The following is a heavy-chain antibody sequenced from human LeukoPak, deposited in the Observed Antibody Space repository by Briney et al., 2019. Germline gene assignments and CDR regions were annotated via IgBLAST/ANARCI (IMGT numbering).Heavy chain of an antibody. Sequence: SETLSLTCTVSGGSISSGGYSWSWIRQPPGKGLEWIGYIYHSGSTYYNPSLKSRVTISVDRSKNQFSLKLSSVTAADTAVYHCARVVVAATGYFDYWGQGTLVTVSS. CDR1: GGSISSGGYS. D-gene: IGHD2-15*01. V-gene: IGHV4-30-2*01. CDR2: IYHSGST. CDR3: ARVVVAATGYFDY. J-gene: IGHJ4*02.